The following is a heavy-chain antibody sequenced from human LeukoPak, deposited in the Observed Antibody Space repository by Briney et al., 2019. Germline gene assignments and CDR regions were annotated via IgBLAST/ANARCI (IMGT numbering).Heavy chain of an antibody. J-gene: IGHJ6*02. CDR1: GFTVSSNY. V-gene: IGHV3-53*01. CDR2: IYSGGST. Sequence: HPGGSLRLSCAASGFTVSSNYMSWVRQAPGKGLEWVSVIYSGGSTYYADSVKGRFTISRDNSKNTLYLQMNSLRAEDTAVYYCARAPNRYFDWLLYSGPYGMDVWGQGTTVTVSS. D-gene: IGHD3-9*01. CDR3: ARAPNRYFDWLLYSGPYGMDV.